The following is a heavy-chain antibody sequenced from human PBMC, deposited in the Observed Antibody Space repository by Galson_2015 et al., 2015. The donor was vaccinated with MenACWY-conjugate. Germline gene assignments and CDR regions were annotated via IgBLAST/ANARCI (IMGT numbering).Heavy chain of an antibody. CDR2: IYSSGST. J-gene: IGHJ4*02. CDR1: DGSLTGHY. V-gene: IGHV4-59*08. D-gene: IGHD6-19*01. Sequence: ETLSLTCTVSDGSLTGHYWSWIRQPPGKGLEWIGYIYSSGSTNYNPSLKSRVTISVDTSKNEFSMKLSSVTAADTAIYYCARNLIAVAFDYWDQGTLVTVSS. CDR3: ARNLIAVAFDY.